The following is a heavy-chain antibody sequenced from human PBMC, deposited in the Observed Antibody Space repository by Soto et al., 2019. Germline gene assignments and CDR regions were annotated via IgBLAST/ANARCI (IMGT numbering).Heavy chain of an antibody. CDR1: GFAFSDFW. CDR3: ASSRRDSSYFFSDF. Sequence: GGSLRLSCATSGFAFSDFWMNWVRQAPGKGLEWVANIKQDGSEMNYVDSVRGRFAVSRDNARNSLFLLMNSLRAEDTAVYYCASSRRDSSYFFSDFWGLGTLVTVSS. CDR2: IKQDGSEM. V-gene: IGHV3-7*01. D-gene: IGHD3-22*01. J-gene: IGHJ4*02.